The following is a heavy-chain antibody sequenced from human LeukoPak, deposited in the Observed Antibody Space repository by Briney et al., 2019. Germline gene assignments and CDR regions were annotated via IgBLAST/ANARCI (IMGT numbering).Heavy chain of an antibody. CDR1: GGSISSYH. V-gene: IGHV4-59*01. CDR3: ARDSNYYDSSGLDAFDI. Sequence: SETLSLTCTVSGGSISSYHWSWIRQPPGKGLEWIGYIYYSGSTNYNPSLKSRATISVDTSKNQFSLKVSSVTAADTAVYYCARDSNYYDSSGLDAFDIWGQGTMVTVSS. J-gene: IGHJ3*02. D-gene: IGHD3-22*01. CDR2: IYYSGST.